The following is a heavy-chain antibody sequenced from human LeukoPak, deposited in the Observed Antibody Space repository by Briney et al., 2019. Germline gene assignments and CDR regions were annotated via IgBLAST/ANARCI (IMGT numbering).Heavy chain of an antibody. CDR1: GGSISSYY. D-gene: IGHD3-16*02. CDR2: IFYSGST. Sequence: SETLSLTCTVSGGSISSYYWSWIRQPPGKGLEWIGYIFYSGSTYYNPSLKSRVTISVDRSKNQFSLKLNSVTAADTAVYYCAREMLSTIEREYSFDYWGQGTLVTVSS. V-gene: IGHV4-59*01. CDR3: AREMLSTIEREYSFDY. J-gene: IGHJ4*02.